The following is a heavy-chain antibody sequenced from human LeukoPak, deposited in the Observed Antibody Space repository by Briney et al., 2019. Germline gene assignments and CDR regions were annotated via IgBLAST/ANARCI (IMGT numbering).Heavy chain of an antibody. V-gene: IGHV3-23*01. J-gene: IGHJ4*02. D-gene: IGHD6-19*01. Sequence: GGSLRLSCAASGFTFSSYAMSWVRQAPGKGLEWVSAISGSGGSTYYADSVKGRFTISRDNSKTTLYLQMNSLRAEDTAVYYCAKDLVRIAVAGTGDYWGQGTLVTVSS. CDR1: GFTFSSYA. CDR3: AKDLVRIAVAGTGDY. CDR2: ISGSGGST.